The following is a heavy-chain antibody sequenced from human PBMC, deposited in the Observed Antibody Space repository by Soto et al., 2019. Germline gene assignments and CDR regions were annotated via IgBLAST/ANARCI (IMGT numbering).Heavy chain of an antibody. V-gene: IGHV4-34*01. CDR3: ARGRRGHTQQLALDY. CDR2: INHSGST. D-gene: IGHD6-13*01. Sequence: QVQLQQWGAGLLKPSETLSLTCAVYGGSFSGYYWSWIRQPPGKGLEWIGEINHSGSTNYNPSLKGRVTISVDTSKNQFSLKLSSVTAADTAVYYCARGRRGHTQQLALDYWGQGTLVTVSS. J-gene: IGHJ4*02. CDR1: GGSFSGYY.